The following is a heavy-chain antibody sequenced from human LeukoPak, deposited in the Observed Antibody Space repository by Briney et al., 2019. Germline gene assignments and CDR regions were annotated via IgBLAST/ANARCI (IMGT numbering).Heavy chain of an antibody. CDR3: ATRPSGDYPYFDY. J-gene: IGHJ4*02. CDR2: IYSGGST. CDR1: GFTVSRKY. V-gene: IGHV3-66*01. Sequence: PGGSLRLSCAASGFTVSRKYMSWVRQAPGKGLEWVSVIYSGGSTYYADSVKGRFTISRDSSKNTLYLQMNSLRAEDTAVYYCATRPSGDYPYFDYWGQGTLVTVSS. D-gene: IGHD4-17*01.